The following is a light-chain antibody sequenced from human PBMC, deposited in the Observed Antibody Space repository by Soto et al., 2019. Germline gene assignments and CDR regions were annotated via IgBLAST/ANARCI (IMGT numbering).Light chain of an antibody. CDR1: SNDVGFYNY. CDR2: DVN. Sequence: QSALTQPASVSGSPGQSITISCTGISNDVGFYNYVSWYQHHPGKAPQLIIFDVNNRPSGVSTRFSGSKSGTTASLTISGLQAEDEADYFCTSYALTTLVAFGTGTKLTVL. CDR3: TSYALTTLVA. V-gene: IGLV2-14*03. J-gene: IGLJ1*01.